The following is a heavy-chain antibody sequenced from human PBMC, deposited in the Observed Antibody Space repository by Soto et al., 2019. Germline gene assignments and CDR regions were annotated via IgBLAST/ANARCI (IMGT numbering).Heavy chain of an antibody. CDR1: GFTFSSYA. D-gene: IGHD3-10*01. Sequence: EVQLLESGGGLVQPGGSLRLSCAASGFTFSSYAMSWVRQAPGKGLEWVSAISGSGGSTYYADSVKGRFTISRDNSKNTLYLQMNSLRAEDTAVYYCAKDRGSGSYYLNWFDPWGQGTLDTVSS. J-gene: IGHJ5*02. V-gene: IGHV3-23*01. CDR2: ISGSGGST. CDR3: AKDRGSGSYYLNWFDP.